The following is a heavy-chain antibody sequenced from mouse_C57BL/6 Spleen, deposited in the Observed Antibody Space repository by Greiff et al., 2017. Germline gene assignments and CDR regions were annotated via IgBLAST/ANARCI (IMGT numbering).Heavy chain of an antibody. CDR2: INPGSGGT. V-gene: IGHV1-54*01. CDR3: ARGRGHFDV. J-gene: IGHJ1*03. CDR1: GYAFTNYL. Sequence: VQLQQSGAELVRPGTSVKVSCKASGYAFTNYLIEWVKQRPGQGLEWIGVINPGSGGTNYNEKFKGKATLTADKSSSTAYMRLSSLTSEDSAVYFCARGRGHFDVWGTGTTVTVSS.